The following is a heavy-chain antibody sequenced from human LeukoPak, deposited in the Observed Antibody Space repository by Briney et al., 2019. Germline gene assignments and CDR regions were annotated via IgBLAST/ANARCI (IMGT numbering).Heavy chain of an antibody. Sequence: GGSLRLSCAASGFTFSRYTMAWVRQAPGKGLEWVASIVASYVGTYYVDSVKGRFVVSRDNSKNTLYLQMDRLRLEDAAMYFCARGRAAGLLDWFDPWGPGTLVTVSS. CDR2: IVASYVGT. D-gene: IGHD6-19*01. CDR1: GFTFSRYT. CDR3: ARGRAAGLLDWFDP. V-gene: IGHV3-23*01. J-gene: IGHJ5*02.